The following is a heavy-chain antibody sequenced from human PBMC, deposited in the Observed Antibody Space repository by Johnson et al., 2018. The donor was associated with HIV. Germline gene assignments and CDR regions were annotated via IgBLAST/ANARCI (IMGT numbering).Heavy chain of an antibody. J-gene: IGHJ3*02. V-gene: IGHV3-66*01. CDR2: IYSGGST. D-gene: IGHD3-9*01. CDR1: GFTVSSNY. CDR3: ARFDSFDAFDI. Sequence: VQLVESGGGVVRPGGSLRLSCAASGFTVSSNYMNWVRQAPGKGLEWVSVIYSGGSTYYADSVKGRFTISRDNSENTLYLQMNSLRAEDTAVYYCARFDSFDAFDIWGQGTMVIVSS.